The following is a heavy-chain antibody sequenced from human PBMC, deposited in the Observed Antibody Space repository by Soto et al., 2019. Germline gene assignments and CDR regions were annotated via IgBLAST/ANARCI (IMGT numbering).Heavy chain of an antibody. Sequence: QVQLVQSGAEVKKPGASVKVSCKASGYTFTSYAMHWVRQAPGQRLEWMGWLNAGDGNTKYSQKLQGRVTITRDTAASTDYMEMSSLRSEDTAVYYCARPGYSPWAEYFQHWGQGTLVTVSS. CDR2: LNAGDGNT. CDR3: ARPGYSPWAEYFQH. V-gene: IGHV1-3*01. CDR1: GYTFTSYA. D-gene: IGHD1-26*01. J-gene: IGHJ1*01.